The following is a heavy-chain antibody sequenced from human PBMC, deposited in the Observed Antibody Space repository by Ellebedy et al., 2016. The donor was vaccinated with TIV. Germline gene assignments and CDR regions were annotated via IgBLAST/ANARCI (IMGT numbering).Heavy chain of an antibody. V-gene: IGHV4-39*01. J-gene: IGHJ4*01. CDR3: ARHGGQGFRYCALDY. CDR1: GASITSGSYY. Sequence: SETLSLXCTVSGASITSGSYYWGWIRQPPGKGLEWIGSIHYTGSTYYNPSLKSRVTISVDTSKNQFNLNLDSVTAADTAMYYCARHGGQGFRYCALDYWGPGTLVTVSS. D-gene: IGHD2-21*01. CDR2: IHYTGST.